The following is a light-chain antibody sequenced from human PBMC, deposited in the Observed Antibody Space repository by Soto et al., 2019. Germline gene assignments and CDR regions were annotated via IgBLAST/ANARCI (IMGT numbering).Light chain of an antibody. V-gene: IGKV3-11*01. CDR1: QSVSTY. CDR2: DAS. Sequence: VFTQSPVTLTLSPGARATLSCKASQSVSTYLAWYQHKPGQGPRLPIYDASNRATGIPARFSGSGSGTDFTLTISSLEPEDGAVDYCQQRNNWPWTFGPGTKVDIK. CDR3: QQRNNWPWT. J-gene: IGKJ1*01.